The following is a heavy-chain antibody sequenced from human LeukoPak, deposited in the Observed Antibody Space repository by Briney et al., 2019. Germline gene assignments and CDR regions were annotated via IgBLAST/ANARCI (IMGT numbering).Heavy chain of an antibody. V-gene: IGHV4-39*07. D-gene: IGHD6-13*01. J-gene: IGHJ4*02. CDR2: IYHSGST. CDR1: GGSISNYY. CDR3: ARDSRWGPYYFDY. Sequence: SETLSLTCTVSGGSISNYYWGWIRQAPGKGLEWIGSIYHSGSTYYNPSLKSRVTISVDTSKNQFSLKLSSVTAADTAAYYCARDSRWGPYYFDYWGQGTLVTVSS.